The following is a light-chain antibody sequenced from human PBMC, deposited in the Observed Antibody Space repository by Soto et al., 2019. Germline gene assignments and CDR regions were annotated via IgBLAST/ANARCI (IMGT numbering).Light chain of an antibody. Sequence: QSALTQPASVSGSPGQSITISCTGTSSDVGGYNYVSWYQQHPGKAPKLMIYDVSNRPSGVSNRFSGSKSGNTASLTISGLKAEDEADYYCSSSASSSTLDVFGTGTKLTVL. CDR2: DVS. CDR3: SSSASSSTLDV. J-gene: IGLJ1*01. CDR1: SSDVGGYNY. V-gene: IGLV2-14*01.